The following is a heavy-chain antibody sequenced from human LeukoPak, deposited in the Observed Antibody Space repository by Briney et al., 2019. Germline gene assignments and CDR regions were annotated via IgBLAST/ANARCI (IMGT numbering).Heavy chain of an antibody. CDR3: ARATDNLHGYDY. V-gene: IGHV1-2*02. Sequence: GASVKVSCKASGYTFTDYYMHWVRQAPGQGLEWMGWINPTSGGTNCAQRFQGRVTMTRDTSISTAYMELSRLRSDDTAVYYCARATDNLHGYDYWGQGTLVTVSS. CDR2: INPTSGGT. CDR1: GYTFTDYY. J-gene: IGHJ4*02. D-gene: IGHD1-1*01.